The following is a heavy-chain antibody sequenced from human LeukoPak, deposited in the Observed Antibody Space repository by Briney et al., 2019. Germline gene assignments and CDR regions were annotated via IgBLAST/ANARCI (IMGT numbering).Heavy chain of an antibody. J-gene: IGHJ4*02. V-gene: IGHV3-21*04. D-gene: IGHD5-18*01. CDR2: ISSSSSYI. CDR1: GFTFSSYS. CDR3: AKEEDTAMVD. Sequence: GGSLRLSCAASGFTFSSYSMNWVRQAPGKGLEWVSSISSSSSYIYYADSVKGRITISRDNAKNSLYLQMNSLRAEDTALYYCAKEEDTAMVDWGQGTLVTVSS.